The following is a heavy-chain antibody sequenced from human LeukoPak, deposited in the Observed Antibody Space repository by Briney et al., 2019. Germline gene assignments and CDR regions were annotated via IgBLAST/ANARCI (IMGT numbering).Heavy chain of an antibody. J-gene: IGHJ2*01. CDR1: GGSISNSRHY. V-gene: IGHV4-39*01. CDR2: IFYSGIT. CDR3: ARPGSLGAAANYWFFDL. D-gene: IGHD2-15*01. Sequence: SETLSLTCTVSGGSISNSRHYWGWIRQPPGKALEWIGSIFYSGITYYNPSLMSRVTMSVDTSKDQFSLTLTSVTAADTALYYCARPGSLGAAANYWFFDLWGPGTLVTVSS.